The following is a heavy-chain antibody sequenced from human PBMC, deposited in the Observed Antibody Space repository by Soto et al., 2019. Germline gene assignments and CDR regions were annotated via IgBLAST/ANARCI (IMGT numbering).Heavy chain of an antibody. D-gene: IGHD3-10*01. Sequence: LGESLKISCKGSGYSFTSYWISWVRQMPGKGLEWMGRIDPSDSYTNYSPSFQGHVTISADKSISTAYLQWSSLKASDTAMYYCACGSGSYYMNYYYGMDVWGQGTTVTVSS. CDR2: IDPSDSYT. V-gene: IGHV5-10-1*01. CDR3: ACGSGSYYMNYYYGMDV. CDR1: GYSFTSYW. J-gene: IGHJ6*02.